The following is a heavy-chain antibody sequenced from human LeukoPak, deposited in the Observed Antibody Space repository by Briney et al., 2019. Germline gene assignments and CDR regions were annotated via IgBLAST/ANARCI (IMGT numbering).Heavy chain of an antibody. Sequence: PGGSLRLSCADSGFTVSSNYMRWVRQAPGKGLEWVSVIYSGGSTHYADSVKGRFTISRDNSKNTLYLQMNRLRAEDTAVYYCARDRLHYDSLTGYPADWGQGTLVTVSS. D-gene: IGHD3-9*01. J-gene: IGHJ4*02. CDR2: IYSGGST. CDR3: ARDRLHYDSLTGYPAD. V-gene: IGHV3-66*01. CDR1: GFTVSSNY.